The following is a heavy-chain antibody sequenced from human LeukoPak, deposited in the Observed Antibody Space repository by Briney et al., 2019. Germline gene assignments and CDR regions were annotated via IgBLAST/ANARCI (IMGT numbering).Heavy chain of an antibody. CDR1: GFTFTSYE. D-gene: IGHD2-15*01. CDR2: ISSSGSPI. CDR3: AREAPCSGGSFDHFDY. V-gene: IGHV3-48*03. Sequence: PGGSLRLSCAASGFTFTSYEMNWVRQAPGKGLEWVSYISSSGSPIYHADSVKGRFTISRDNAKNSLYLQMNSLRAEDTAVYYCAREAPCSGGSFDHFDYLGQGTLVTVSS. J-gene: IGHJ4*02.